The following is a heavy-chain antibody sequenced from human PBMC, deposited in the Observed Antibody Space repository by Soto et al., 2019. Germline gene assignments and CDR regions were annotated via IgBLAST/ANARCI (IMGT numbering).Heavy chain of an antibody. CDR3: ARGRYGDY. D-gene: IGHD1-1*01. CDR2: ISAHNGNT. CDR1: GYDFTTYG. J-gene: IGHJ4*02. Sequence: GAEVKKPGASVKVSCKGSGYDFTTYGITWVRQAPGQGLEWMAWISAHNGNTDYAQKLQGRVTVTRDTSTSTAYMELRSLRSDDTAMYYCARGRYGDYWGQGALVTVSS. V-gene: IGHV1-18*01.